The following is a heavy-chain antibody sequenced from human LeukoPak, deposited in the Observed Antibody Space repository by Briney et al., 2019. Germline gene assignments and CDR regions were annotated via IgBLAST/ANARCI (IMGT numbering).Heavy chain of an antibody. CDR3: ASLYYDILTGYHNWFDP. D-gene: IGHD3-9*01. J-gene: IGHJ5*02. V-gene: IGHV4-34*01. CDR2: INHSGST. Sequence: SETLSLTCAVYGGSFSGYYWSWIRQPPGKGLEWIGEINHSGSTNYNPSLKSRVTISVDTSKNQFSLKLSSVTAADTAVYYCASLYYDILTGYHNWFDPWGQGTLVTVSS. CDR1: GGSFSGYY.